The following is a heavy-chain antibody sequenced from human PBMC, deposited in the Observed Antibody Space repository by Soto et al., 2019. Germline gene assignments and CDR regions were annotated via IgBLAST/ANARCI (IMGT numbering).Heavy chain of an antibody. Sequence: EVHLVESGGGLVQAGGSLRLSCEASGFTFRSYEMHWVRQAPGKGLEWLSYISSSGDFIYYSESVKGRFTISRDNANNSLYLQMNSLRAADTAIYYCARGANGIDRLDHWGQGAPVTVSS. V-gene: IGHV3-48*03. D-gene: IGHD5-12*01. J-gene: IGHJ5*02. CDR1: GFTFRSYE. CDR3: ARGANGIDRLDH. CDR2: ISSSGDFI.